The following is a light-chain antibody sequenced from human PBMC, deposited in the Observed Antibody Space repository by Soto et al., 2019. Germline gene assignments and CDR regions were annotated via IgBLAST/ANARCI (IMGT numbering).Light chain of an antibody. J-gene: IGKJ1*01. CDR1: QRFXNNY. V-gene: IGKV3-20*01. CDR3: QQYGSSGT. CDR2: GAS. Sequence: LTQCAGALSLSPGERATLSCMARQRFXNNYLAWYRQKPGQAPRLPIYGASSSATGIPDMFSGSGCGTDFTITISRLEPEDVAVYYCQQYGSSGTFGQGTKVDIK.